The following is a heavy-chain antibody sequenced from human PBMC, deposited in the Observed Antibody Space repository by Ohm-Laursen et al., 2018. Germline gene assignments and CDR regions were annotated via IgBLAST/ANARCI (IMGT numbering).Heavy chain of an antibody. CDR2: ISAYNGNT. CDR1: GYTFTSYG. V-gene: IGHV1-18*01. J-gene: IGHJ4*02. CDR3: ARDRYYYGSGSYYTLSY. Sequence: ASVKVSCKASGYTFTSYGISWVRQAPGQGLEWMGWISAYNGNTNYAQKLQGRVTMTTDTSTSTAYMELRSLRSDDTVVYYCARDRYYYGSGSYYTLSYWGQGTLVTVSS. D-gene: IGHD3-10*01.